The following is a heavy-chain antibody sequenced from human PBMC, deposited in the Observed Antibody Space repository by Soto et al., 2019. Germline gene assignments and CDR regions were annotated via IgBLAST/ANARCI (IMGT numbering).Heavy chain of an antibody. J-gene: IGHJ6*03. CDR3: AIVGSITAMSKAGDYSYYMDV. Sequence: QVQLVESGGGLVKPGGSLRLSCAASGFTFSDYYMSWIRQAPGKGLEWVSYFSSSGITIYYADSVQGRFTISKDNDKNSLYVQMNSLRAEDTAAYYCAIVGSITAMSKAGDYSYYMDVGGKWTKVTVSS. D-gene: IGHD5-18*01. CDR1: GFTFSDYY. CDR2: FSSSGITI. V-gene: IGHV3-11*01.